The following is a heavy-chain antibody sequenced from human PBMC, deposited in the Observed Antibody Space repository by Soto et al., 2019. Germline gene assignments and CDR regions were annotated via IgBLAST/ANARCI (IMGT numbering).Heavy chain of an antibody. CDR2: IHRGGST. J-gene: IGHJ4*02. Sequence: PVVPLRHSYAASEFTFISYAMSCVLQAPGKGLEWVSIIHRGGSTSYADSVKGRFTISRDSSKNILYLQINGLTADDTAVYYCARSANTYGSPFDYWGQGALVTVSS. CDR3: ARSANTYGSPFDY. D-gene: IGHD3-10*01. V-gene: IGHV3-66*01. CDR1: EFTFISYA.